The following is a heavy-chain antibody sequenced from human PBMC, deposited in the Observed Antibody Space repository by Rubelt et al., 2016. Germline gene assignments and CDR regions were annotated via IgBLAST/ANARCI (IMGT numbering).Heavy chain of an antibody. J-gene: IGHJ4*02. CDR2: ISYSGST. Sequence: QLQLQESGPGLVKPSETLSLTCSVSGGSISSSGLYWGWIRQPPGKGLEFIGSISYSGSTYSNPSLKSQITMSVDTSKNQFSLELSSVTAADTAVYYCARHRVDTTMSSEYYFDFWGQGTLVTVSS. CDR3: ARHRVDTTMSSEYYFDF. CDR1: GGSISSSGLY. V-gene: IGHV4-39*01. D-gene: IGHD5-18*01.